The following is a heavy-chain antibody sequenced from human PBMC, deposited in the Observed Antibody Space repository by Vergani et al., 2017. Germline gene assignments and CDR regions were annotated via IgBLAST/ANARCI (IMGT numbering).Heavy chain of an antibody. V-gene: IGHV1-46*03. CDR1: GYTFSHYY. Sequence: QVQVVQSGAEVKKSGASVKVSCKTSGYTFSHYYMHWVRQAPGQGLEWMGILNPSGGHTNYAQKFQGRVTMTRDTSTSTVYMELSRLRSEDTAIYYCARGDYGILTGYRYWGQGTLVTVSA. CDR3: ARGDYGILTGYRY. J-gene: IGHJ4*03. CDR2: LNPSGGHT. D-gene: IGHD3-9*01.